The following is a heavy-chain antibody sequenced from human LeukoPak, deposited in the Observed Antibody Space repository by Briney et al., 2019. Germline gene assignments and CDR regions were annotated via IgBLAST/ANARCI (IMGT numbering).Heavy chain of an antibody. CDR1: GYTFTSYY. V-gene: IGHV1-46*01. CDR3: ARGRDYVMLTSHYQKGFDY. D-gene: IGHD3-9*01. J-gene: IGHJ4*02. Sequence: ASVRVSCKASGYTFTSYYMHWVRQAPGQGLEWMGIINPSGGSTSYAQKFQGRVTMTRDTSTSTVYMELSSLRSEDTAVYYCARGRDYVMLTSHYQKGFDYWGQGTLVTVTS. CDR2: INPSGGST.